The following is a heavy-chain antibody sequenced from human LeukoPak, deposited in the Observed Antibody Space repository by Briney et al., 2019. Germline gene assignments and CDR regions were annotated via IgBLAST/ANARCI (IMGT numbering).Heavy chain of an antibody. V-gene: IGHV3-7*01. J-gene: IGHJ4*02. Sequence: PGXXLRLSCAGSGFTFSSYWMSWVRQAPGKGVEWVANIKQDGSEKYYVDSVKGRFTISRDNAKNSLYLQMNSLRAEDTAVYYCARDPDYGDYVNYFDYWGQGTLVTVSS. CDR3: ARDPDYGDYVNYFDY. CDR2: IKQDGSEK. CDR1: GFTFSSYW. D-gene: IGHD4-17*01.